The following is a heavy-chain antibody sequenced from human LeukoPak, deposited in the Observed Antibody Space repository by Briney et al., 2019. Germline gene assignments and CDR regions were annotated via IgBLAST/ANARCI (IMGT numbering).Heavy chain of an antibody. V-gene: IGHV3-30-3*01. Sequence: GRSLRLSCAASGFTFSSYAMHWVRQAPGKGLEWVAVISYDGSNKYYADSVKGRFTISRDNSKNTLYLQMNSLRAEDTAVYYCARGIVVVVAATQPYYYYGMDVWGQGTTVTVSS. CDR1: GFTFSSYA. CDR2: ISYDGSNK. J-gene: IGHJ6*02. CDR3: ARGIVVVVAATQPYYYYGMDV. D-gene: IGHD2-15*01.